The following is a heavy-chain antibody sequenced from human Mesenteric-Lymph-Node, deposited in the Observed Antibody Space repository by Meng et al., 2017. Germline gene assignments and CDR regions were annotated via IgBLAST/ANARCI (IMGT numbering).Heavy chain of an antibody. D-gene: IGHD3-22*01. CDR1: GYTFTSYY. CDR2: INPSGGST. Sequence: GRVVQAGGEVKKPGASVKVSCKASGYTFTSYYMHWVRQAPGQGLEWMGIINPSGGSTSYAQKFQGRVTMTRDTSTSTVYMELSSLRSEDTAVYYCARVRYYYDSSGYYYFDYWGQGTLVTVSS. V-gene: IGHV1-46*01. J-gene: IGHJ4*02. CDR3: ARVRYYYDSSGYYYFDY.